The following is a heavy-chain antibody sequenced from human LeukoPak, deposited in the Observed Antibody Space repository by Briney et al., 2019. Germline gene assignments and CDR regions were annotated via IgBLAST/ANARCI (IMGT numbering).Heavy chain of an antibody. V-gene: IGHV4-34*01. CDR1: GASFSGYY. J-gene: IGHJ6*03. Sequence: SETLSLTCTVSGASFSGYYWNWIRQPPGKGLEWIGEICHSGSTNYNPSLKSRVTISVDASNTQFSLKLSSVTAADTAVYYCARVYYDSSGYYHYYYYYYMDVWGKGTTVTVSS. CDR3: ARVYYDSSGYYHYYYYYYMDV. CDR2: ICHSGST. D-gene: IGHD3-22*01.